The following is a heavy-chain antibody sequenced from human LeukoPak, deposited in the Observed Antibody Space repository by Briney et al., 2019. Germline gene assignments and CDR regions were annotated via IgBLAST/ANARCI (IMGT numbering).Heavy chain of an antibody. CDR1: GSTFTSYT. V-gene: IGHV1-69*02. CDR2: ILPILGIA. CDR3: ASPGYCSSTSCPMRNYYYYYMDV. D-gene: IGHD2-2*03. Sequence: SVTLSFKASGSTFTSYTISWVRQAPGQGLEWMGRILPILGIANYAQNLQGRVTITADQPTGTAYMDLSSLRSDDTAVYYCASPGYCSSTSCPMRNYYYYYMDVWGKGTTVTVSS. J-gene: IGHJ6*03.